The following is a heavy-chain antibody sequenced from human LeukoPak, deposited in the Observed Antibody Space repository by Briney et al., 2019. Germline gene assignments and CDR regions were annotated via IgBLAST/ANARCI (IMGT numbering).Heavy chain of an antibody. CDR1: GFTFSDYY. V-gene: IGHV3-11*01. D-gene: IGHD3-22*01. J-gene: IGHJ4*02. CDR2: ISSSGSTI. Sequence: GESLRLSCAASGFTFSDYYMSWIRQAPGKGLEWVSYISSSGSTIYYADSVKGRFTISRDNAKNSLYLQMNSLRAEDTAVYYCAREDYYDSSGYYAYWGQGTLVTVSS. CDR3: AREDYYDSSGYYAY.